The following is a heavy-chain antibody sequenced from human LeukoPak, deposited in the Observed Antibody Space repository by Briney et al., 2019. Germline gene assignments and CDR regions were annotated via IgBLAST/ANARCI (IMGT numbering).Heavy chain of an antibody. Sequence: SETLSLTCTVSGGSISSGGYYWSWIRQHPGKGLEWIGYIYYSGSTYYNPSLKSRVTISVDTSKNQFSLKLSSVTAADTAVYYCARVYVVVPAAIPHYAFDIWGQGTMVTVPS. CDR2: IYYSGST. D-gene: IGHD2-2*02. CDR3: ARVYVVVPAAIPHYAFDI. CDR1: GGSISSGGYY. V-gene: IGHV4-31*03. J-gene: IGHJ3*02.